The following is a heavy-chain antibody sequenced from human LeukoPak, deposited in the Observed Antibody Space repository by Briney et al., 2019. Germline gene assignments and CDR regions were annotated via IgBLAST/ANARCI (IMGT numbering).Heavy chain of an antibody. CDR3: ARHPGGSAGAFDI. CDR1: GGSISSGGYY. J-gene: IGHJ3*02. CDR2: IYHSGST. Sequence: SQTLSLTCTVSGGSISSGGYYWSWIRQPAGKGLEWIGSIYHSGSTYYNPSLKSRVTISVDTSKNQFSLKLSSVTAADTAVYYCARHPGGSAGAFDIWGQGTMVTVSS. D-gene: IGHD4-23*01. V-gene: IGHV4-61*02.